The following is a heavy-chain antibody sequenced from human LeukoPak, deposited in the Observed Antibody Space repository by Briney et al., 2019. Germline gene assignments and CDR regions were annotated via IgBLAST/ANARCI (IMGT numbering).Heavy chain of an antibody. Sequence: GGSLRLSCTTSKFNFNSYGMTWVRQAPGKGPEWVSSISGSGGSTYYADSVRGRFTVSRDNAKNSLYLQMDSLRADDTAVYFCASGNSFDYWGQGTLVTVSS. J-gene: IGHJ4*02. CDR1: KFNFNSYG. CDR3: ASGNSFDY. D-gene: IGHD2-15*01. V-gene: IGHV3-23*01. CDR2: ISGSGGST.